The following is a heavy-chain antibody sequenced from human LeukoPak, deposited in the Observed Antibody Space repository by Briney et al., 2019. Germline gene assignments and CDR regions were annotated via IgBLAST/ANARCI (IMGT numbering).Heavy chain of an antibody. J-gene: IGHJ4*02. Sequence: GGSLRLSCVASGFTFSSYAMSWVRQAPGKGLEWVSDISGSGGSTYYADSVKGRFTISRDNSKNTLYLQMNSLRAEDTAVYYCAKDLVAYYDILTGSMETGFDYWGQGTLVTVSS. CDR3: AKDLVAYYDILTGSMETGFDY. CDR1: GFTFSSYA. V-gene: IGHV3-23*01. D-gene: IGHD3-9*01. CDR2: ISGSGGST.